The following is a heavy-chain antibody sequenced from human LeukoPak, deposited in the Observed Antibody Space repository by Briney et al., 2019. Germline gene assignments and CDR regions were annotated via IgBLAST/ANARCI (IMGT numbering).Heavy chain of an antibody. D-gene: IGHD5-24*01. CDR3: ARERRMARTLLDL. CDR1: GFTFSDYY. V-gene: IGHV3-11*04. CDR2: ISSSGSTI. Sequence: GGSLRLSCAASGFTFSDYYMSWIRQAPGKGLEWASYISSSGSTIYYADSGKGRFTISRDNAKNSLYLQMNSLRAEDTAVYYCARERRMARTLLDLWGRGTLVTVSS. J-gene: IGHJ2*01.